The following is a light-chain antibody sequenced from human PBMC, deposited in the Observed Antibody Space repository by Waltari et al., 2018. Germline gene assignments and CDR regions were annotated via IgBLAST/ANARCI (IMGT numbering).Light chain of an antibody. CDR3: QHYNAFSDS. CDR1: QSISTW. V-gene: IGKV1-5*03. J-gene: IGKJ2*03. Sequence: DXQMTQXXXTLSASVXXXVXITFRASQSISTWLAWYQQRPGKAPKLLIYKTSILESGVPSRFSGSGSGTEFTLTISSLQPDDFATYYCQHYNAFSDSFGQGTKLEIK. CDR2: KTS.